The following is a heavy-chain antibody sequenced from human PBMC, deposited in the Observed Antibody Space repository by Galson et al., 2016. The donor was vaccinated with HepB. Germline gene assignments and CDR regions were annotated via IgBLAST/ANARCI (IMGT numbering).Heavy chain of an antibody. CDR3: ARVPFRYYHLGNYYKSFDY. CDR2: ITTYEGYT. Sequence: SVKVSCKASGYTFSRYGITWVRQAPGQGLEWMGWITTYEGYTNYTQRLQGRVTMTTDTSTSTAYMELRSLKSDDSAVYYCARVPFRYYHLGNYYKSFDYWGQGTLVTVSS. V-gene: IGHV1-18*01. CDR1: GYTFSRYG. D-gene: IGHD3-10*01. J-gene: IGHJ4*02.